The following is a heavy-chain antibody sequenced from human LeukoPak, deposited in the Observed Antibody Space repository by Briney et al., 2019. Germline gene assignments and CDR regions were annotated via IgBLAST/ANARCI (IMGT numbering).Heavy chain of an antibody. J-gene: IGHJ4*02. CDR3: AAQKADDWNDSYYFDY. Sequence: ASVKVSCKVSGYTLTELSMHWVRQAPGKGLEWMGGFDSEDGETIYAQKFQGRVTMTEDTSTDTAYMELSSLRSEDTAVYYCAAQKADDWNDSYYFDYWGQGTLVTVSS. D-gene: IGHD1-1*01. CDR1: GYTLTELS. CDR2: FDSEDGET. V-gene: IGHV1-24*01.